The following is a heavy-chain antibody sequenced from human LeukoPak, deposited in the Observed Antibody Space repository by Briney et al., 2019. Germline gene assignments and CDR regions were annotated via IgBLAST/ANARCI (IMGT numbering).Heavy chain of an antibody. CDR2: IYYSGST. V-gene: IGHV4-39*01. CDR1: GDSISSSY. D-gene: IGHD6-6*01. Sequence: SETLSLTCTVSGDSISSSYWSWIRQPPGKGLEWIGSIYYSGSTYYNPSLKSRVTISVDTSKNQFSLKLSSVTAADTAVYYCARLPYSSSTFDYWGQGTLVTVSS. CDR3: ARLPYSSSTFDY. J-gene: IGHJ4*02.